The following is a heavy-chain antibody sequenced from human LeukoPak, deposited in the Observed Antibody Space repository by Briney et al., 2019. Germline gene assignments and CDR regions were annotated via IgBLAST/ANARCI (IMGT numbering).Heavy chain of an antibody. Sequence: SETLSLTCTVSSGSISTSNYYWGWVRQPPGKALEWIGNIFYSGSTYYSPSLKSRVTISLDTSRNQFSLKLNSVTAADTAVYYCARGKYSSGWYGPDSFDIWGQGTMVTVSS. CDR3: ARGKYSSGWYGPDSFDI. CDR1: SGSISTSNYY. J-gene: IGHJ3*02. CDR2: IFYSGST. D-gene: IGHD6-19*01. V-gene: IGHV4-39*07.